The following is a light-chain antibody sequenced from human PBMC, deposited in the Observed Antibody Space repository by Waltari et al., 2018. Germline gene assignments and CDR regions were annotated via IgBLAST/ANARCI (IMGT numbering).Light chain of an antibody. CDR3: CSYAGSRTWV. J-gene: IGLJ3*02. Sequence: QSALTQPASVSGSPGQSISISCIGTSCDIGTFNLVSWYLQYPGTAPKLLIYDVSQRPSGVSNRFSGSKSGNTASLTISGLQAEDEAIYYCCSYAGSRTWVFGGGAKLTVL. V-gene: IGLV2-23*02. CDR2: DVS. CDR1: SCDIGTFNL.